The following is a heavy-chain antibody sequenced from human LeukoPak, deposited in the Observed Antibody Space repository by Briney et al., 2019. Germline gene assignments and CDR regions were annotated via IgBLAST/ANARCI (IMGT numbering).Heavy chain of an antibody. CDR1: GFTFSHFW. J-gene: IGHJ4*02. Sequence: GGSLKLSCAASGFTFSHFWMSWVRQAPGKGLEWVAYIKKTGSETYYVDSVKGRFTITRDNTRNSLFLQMYSLRAEDTAVYFCAREDGYCSGGNCYSYFDSWGQGTLVTVSS. CDR2: IKKTGSET. CDR3: AREDGYCSGGNCYSYFDS. V-gene: IGHV3-7*01. D-gene: IGHD2-15*01.